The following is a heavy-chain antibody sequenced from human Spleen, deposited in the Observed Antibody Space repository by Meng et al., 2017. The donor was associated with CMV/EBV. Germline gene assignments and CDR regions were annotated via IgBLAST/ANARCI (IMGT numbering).Heavy chain of an antibody. D-gene: IGHD3-3*01. CDR1: GFTFSSYS. V-gene: IGHV3-23*01. Sequence: GGSLRLSCAASGFTFSSYSMNWVRQAPGKGLEWVSAISGSGGSTYYADSVKGRFTISRDNSKNTLYLQMNSLRAEDTAVYYCASYDFWSGGLDYWGQGTLVTVSS. CDR2: ISGSGGST. J-gene: IGHJ4*02. CDR3: ASYDFWSGGLDY.